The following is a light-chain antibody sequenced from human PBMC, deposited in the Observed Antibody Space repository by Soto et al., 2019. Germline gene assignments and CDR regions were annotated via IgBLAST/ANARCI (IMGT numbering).Light chain of an antibody. CDR3: QSSDTIGPYLLV. J-gene: IGLJ1*01. Sequence: SYELTQPPSVSVSPGQTARITCSGDALPKQYTYWYQQKPGQAPVMLIYRDNERPSGIPERFSGSSSGTTVTLTIGGVQAEDEADYYCQSSDTIGPYLLVFGTGTKVTVL. V-gene: IGLV3-25*02. CDR2: RDN. CDR1: ALPKQY.